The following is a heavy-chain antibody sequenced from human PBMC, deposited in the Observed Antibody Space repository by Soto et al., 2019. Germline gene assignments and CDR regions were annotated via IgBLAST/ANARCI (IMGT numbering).Heavy chain of an antibody. CDR2: VYYSGTS. CDR1: GDSISGGASF. Sequence: QVQLQESGPGLVKPSETLSLTCTVSGDSISGGASFWSWIRQPPGKGLEWFANVYYSGTSYYNPSLKSRRTISVDTTKNQFSLQLKSMTAADTAVYYCAKLCCTSSNCYFPGWFDPWGQGTLVTVSS. D-gene: IGHD2-2*01. J-gene: IGHJ5*02. CDR3: AKLCCTSSNCYFPGWFDP. V-gene: IGHV4-30-4*01.